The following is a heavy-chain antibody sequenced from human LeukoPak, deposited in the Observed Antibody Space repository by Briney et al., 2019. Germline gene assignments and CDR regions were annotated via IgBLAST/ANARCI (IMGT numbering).Heavy chain of an antibody. Sequence: GGSLRLSCAASGFSFSTFWMHWVRQVPGKGLVWVSRVNPDGSSTSYADSVKGRFTISRDNAKNTVYLQMNSLRDEDTAVYYCARGGHGYYDFWSGYSTNWFDPWGQGTLVTVSS. V-gene: IGHV3-74*01. CDR2: VNPDGSST. CDR3: ARGGHGYYDFWSGYSTNWFDP. J-gene: IGHJ5*02. CDR1: GFSFSTFW. D-gene: IGHD3-3*01.